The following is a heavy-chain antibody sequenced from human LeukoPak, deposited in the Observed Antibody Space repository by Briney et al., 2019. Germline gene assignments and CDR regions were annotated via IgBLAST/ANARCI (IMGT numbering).Heavy chain of an antibody. CDR1: GFTLSSYW. V-gene: IGHV3-7*01. Sequence: GGSLRLSCAASGFTLSSYWMSWVRQAPGKGLEWVANIKQDGSEKYYADSGKGRFTISRDNSEYTLYLQMNSLRAEDTAVYYCAKEGQESWGNYYYYYMDVWGKGTTVTVSS. CDR2: IKQDGSEK. J-gene: IGHJ6*03. D-gene: IGHD7-27*01. CDR3: AKEGQESWGNYYYYYMDV.